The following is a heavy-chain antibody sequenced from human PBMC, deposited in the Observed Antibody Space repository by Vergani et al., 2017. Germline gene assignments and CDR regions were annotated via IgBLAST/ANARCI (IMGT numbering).Heavy chain of an antibody. CDR2: INAGNGNT. D-gene: IGHD3-22*01. CDR3: ASWGYDSSGYILIDY. V-gene: IGHV1-3*01. CDR1: GYTFTSYA. J-gene: IGHJ4*02. Sequence: QVQLVQSGAEVQKPGASVKVSCKASGYTFTSYAMHWVRQAPGQRLEWMGWINAGNGNTKYSQKFQGRVTITRDTSASTAYMELSSLRSEDTAVYYCASWGYDSSGYILIDYWGQGTLVTVSS.